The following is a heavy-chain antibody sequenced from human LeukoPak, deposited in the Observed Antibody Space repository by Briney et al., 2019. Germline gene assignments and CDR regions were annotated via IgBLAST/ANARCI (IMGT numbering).Heavy chain of an antibody. J-gene: IGHJ5*02. D-gene: IGHD5/OR15-5a*01. Sequence: GGSLRLSCAASGFTFSSYSMNWVRQAPGKGLEWVSSISSSSSYIYYADSVKGRFTISRDNAKNSLYLQMNSLRAEDTALYYCARNPSTYNYFDPWGQGTLVTVSS. V-gene: IGHV3-21*01. CDR3: ARNPSTYNYFDP. CDR1: GFTFSSYS. CDR2: ISSSSSYI.